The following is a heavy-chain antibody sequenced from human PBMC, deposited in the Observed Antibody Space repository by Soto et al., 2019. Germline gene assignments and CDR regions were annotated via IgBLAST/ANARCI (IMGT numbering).Heavy chain of an antibody. Sequence: SETLSLTCTVSGGSISSGDFYCSWIRQHPGKGLEWIGYMYHSGNTYYNPSLKSRVTMSLDTSKNQFSLKLTSVTAADTAVYYCVRYYYDSSGLNWFDPWGQGTQVTVSS. CDR1: GGSISSGDFY. J-gene: IGHJ5*02. CDR3: VRYYYDSSGLNWFDP. CDR2: MYHSGNT. V-gene: IGHV4-31*03. D-gene: IGHD3-22*01.